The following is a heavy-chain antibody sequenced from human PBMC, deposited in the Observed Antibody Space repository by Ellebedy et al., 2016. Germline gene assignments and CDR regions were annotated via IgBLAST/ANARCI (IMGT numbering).Heavy chain of an antibody. CDR3: AKWNVDWNAFDV. J-gene: IGHJ3*01. CDR2: VFHTGTT. D-gene: IGHD1-1*01. Sequence: SETLSLTCNVSGGSVSSDYWNWIRRPPGKGLEWIGYVFHTGTTNYNPSLKSRVTMSVETSKSQFSLRLTSVTAADTAVYYCAKWNVDWNAFDVWGQGTLVTVSS. CDR1: GGSVSSDY. V-gene: IGHV4-59*02.